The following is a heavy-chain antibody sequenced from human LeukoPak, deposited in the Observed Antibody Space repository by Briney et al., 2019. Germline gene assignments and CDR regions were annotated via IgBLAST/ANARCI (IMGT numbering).Heavy chain of an antibody. CDR3: ARVLVDYGYYARFDY. V-gene: IGHV1-2*02. Sequence: ASVKVSCKASGYTFTGYYMHWVRQAPGQGLEWMGWINPNSGGTNYAQKFQGRVTMTRDTSISTAYMELSRLRSDDTAVYYCARVLVDYGYYARFDYWGQGTLVTVSS. J-gene: IGHJ4*02. CDR1: GYTFTGYY. CDR2: INPNSGGT. D-gene: IGHD4-17*01.